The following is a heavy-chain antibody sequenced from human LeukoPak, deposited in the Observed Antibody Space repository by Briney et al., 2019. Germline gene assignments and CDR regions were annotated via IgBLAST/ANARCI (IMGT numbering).Heavy chain of an antibody. V-gene: IGHV1-24*01. CDR1: GYTLTELS. Sequence: GASVKVSCKVSGYTLTELSMHWVRQAPGKGLEWMGGLDPEDGETIYAQKFQGRDTMTEDTSTDTAYMELSSLRSEDTAVYYCATALDTTVTKYFQHWGQGTLVTVSS. CDR2: LDPEDGET. D-gene: IGHD4-17*01. J-gene: IGHJ1*01. CDR3: ATALDTTVTKYFQH.